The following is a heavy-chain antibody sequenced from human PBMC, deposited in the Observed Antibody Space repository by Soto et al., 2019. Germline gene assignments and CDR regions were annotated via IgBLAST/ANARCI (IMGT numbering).Heavy chain of an antibody. CDR1: GGSVSSDY. V-gene: IGHV4-59*02. CDR3: ARADGAYYGMAV. D-gene: IGHD3-10*01. CDR2: IYYRGST. Sequence: SETLSLTCTVSGGSVSSDYCSWIRQPPGKGLEWIGYIYYRGSTNYNPPVKTRVTLSVATSKNQFSLKLSSVTAADTAVYYCARADGAYYGMAVWGQGPTVTVSS. J-gene: IGHJ6*02.